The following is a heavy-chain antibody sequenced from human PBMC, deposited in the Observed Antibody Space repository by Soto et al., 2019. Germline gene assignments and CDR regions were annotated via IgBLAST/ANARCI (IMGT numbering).Heavy chain of an antibody. CDR3: MLGSGWKDFDY. V-gene: IGHV4-4*02. D-gene: IGHD3-22*01. J-gene: IGHJ4*02. Sequence: SETLSLTCAVPGGSISSSNWWSWLGQAPGKGWEWIGNLYYSGSTYFNPSVKSRVTISVDTSKNQFSLKLSSVTAADTAVYYCMLGSGWKDFDYWGQGTLVTVSS. CDR1: GGSISSSNW. CDR2: LYYSGST.